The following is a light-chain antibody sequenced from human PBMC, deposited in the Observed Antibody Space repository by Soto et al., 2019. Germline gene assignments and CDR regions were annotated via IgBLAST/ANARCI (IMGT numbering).Light chain of an antibody. CDR2: EVS. CDR1: SSDVGGYNY. J-gene: IGLJ1*01. CDR3: SSFPLV. Sequence: SVLTQPASVSGSPGQSITISCTGTSSDVGGYNYVSWYQQHPGKAPKLMIYEVSNRPSGVSNRFSGSKSGNTASLTISGLQAEDEADYYCSSFPLVFGTGTKVTVL. V-gene: IGLV2-14*01.